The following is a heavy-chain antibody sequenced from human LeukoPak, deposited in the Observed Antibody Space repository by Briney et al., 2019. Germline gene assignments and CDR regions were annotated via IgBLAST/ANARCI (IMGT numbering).Heavy chain of an antibody. J-gene: IGHJ4*02. CDR3: ARAYGRYSSSSPVDY. CDR1: GFTFSSYG. Sequence: PGGSLRLSCAASGFTFSSYGMHWVRQAPGKGLEWVAVISYDGSNKYYADSVKGRFTISRDNSKNTLYLQMNSLRAEDTAVYYCARAYGRYSSSSPVDYWGQGTLVTVSS. CDR2: ISYDGSNK. D-gene: IGHD6-6*01. V-gene: IGHV3-30*03.